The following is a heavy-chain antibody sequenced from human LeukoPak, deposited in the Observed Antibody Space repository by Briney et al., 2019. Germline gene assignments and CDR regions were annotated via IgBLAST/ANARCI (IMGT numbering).Heavy chain of an antibody. CDR3: AREVMVVAATTFWYFDL. Sequence: GGSLRLSCAASGFTCSSFSMHWVRQAPGKGLEWVSSVSSSATYIYYADSVKGRFTISRDNAKNSLYLQMNSLRAEDTAVYYCAREVMVVAATTFWYFDLWGRGTLVTVSS. V-gene: IGHV3-21*01. J-gene: IGHJ2*01. CDR1: GFTCSSFS. CDR2: VSSSATYI. D-gene: IGHD2-15*01.